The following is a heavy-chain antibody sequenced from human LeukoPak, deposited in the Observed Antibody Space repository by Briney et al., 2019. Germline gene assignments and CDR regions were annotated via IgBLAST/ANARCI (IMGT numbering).Heavy chain of an antibody. D-gene: IGHD1-26*01. CDR1: EYTFTGYY. CDR2: INPNSGGT. CDR3: ARDSGSYGDNWFDP. Sequence: ASVKVSCKASEYTFTGYYMHWVRQAPGQGLEWMGWINPNSGGTNYAQKFQGRVTMTRDTSISTAYMELSRLRSDDTAVYYCARDSGSYGDNWFDPWGQGTLVTVSS. J-gene: IGHJ5*02. V-gene: IGHV1-2*02.